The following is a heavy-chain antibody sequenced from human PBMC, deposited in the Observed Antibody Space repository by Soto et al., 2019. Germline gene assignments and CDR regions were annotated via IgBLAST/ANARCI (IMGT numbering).Heavy chain of an antibody. CDR2: IGSRSSPI. CDR1: GFIFSNYG. D-gene: IGHD4-17*01. V-gene: IGHV3-48*02. CDR3: ARDPVLDYGDYHWFDP. Sequence: EVQLVDSGGGLVQPGGSLRLSCAASGFIFSNYGMNWVRQAPGKGPEWVSYIGSRSSPIYYADSVKGRFTISRDNAKNSRYLQMNSLRDDDTAVYYCARDPVLDYGDYHWFDPWGQGTLVIVSS. J-gene: IGHJ5*02.